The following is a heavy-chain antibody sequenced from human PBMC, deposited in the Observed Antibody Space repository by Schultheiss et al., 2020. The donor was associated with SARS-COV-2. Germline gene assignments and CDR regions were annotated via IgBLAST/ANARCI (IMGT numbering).Heavy chain of an antibody. V-gene: IGHV4-59*01. CDR1: GGSISSYY. Sequence: SETLSLTCTVSGGSISSYYWSWIRQPTGKGLEWIGYIYYSGSTNYNPSLKSRVTISVDTSKNQFSLKLSSVTAADTAVYYCASNVGYDYGDYNLYYYYGMDVWGQGTTVTVSS. CDR2: IYYSGST. J-gene: IGHJ6*02. D-gene: IGHD4-17*01. CDR3: ASNVGYDYGDYNLYYYYGMDV.